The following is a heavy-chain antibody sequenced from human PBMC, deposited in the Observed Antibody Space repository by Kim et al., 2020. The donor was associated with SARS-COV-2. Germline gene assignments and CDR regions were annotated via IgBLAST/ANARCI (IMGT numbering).Heavy chain of an antibody. V-gene: IGHV1-69*01. Sequence: FQGRVTITADESTSTAYMELSSLRSEDTAVYYCARTMVRGVIGYYGMDVWGQGTTVTVSS. J-gene: IGHJ6*02. D-gene: IGHD3-10*01. CDR3: ARTMVRGVIGYYGMDV.